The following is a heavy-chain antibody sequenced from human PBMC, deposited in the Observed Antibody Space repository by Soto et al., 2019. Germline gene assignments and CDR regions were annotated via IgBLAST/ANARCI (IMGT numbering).Heavy chain of an antibody. Sequence: SETLSLTCTVSGGSISSYFYIWVRQPPGKGLEWIGSVYYTGTTDYNPSLKSRVTISVDTSKTQFSLNLRPVTAADTAVYYCARDLAAVPRAFDYWGRGTLVTVSS. V-gene: IGHV4-59*01. CDR1: GGSISSYF. CDR2: VYYTGTT. CDR3: ARDLAAVPRAFDY. D-gene: IGHD6-13*01. J-gene: IGHJ4*02.